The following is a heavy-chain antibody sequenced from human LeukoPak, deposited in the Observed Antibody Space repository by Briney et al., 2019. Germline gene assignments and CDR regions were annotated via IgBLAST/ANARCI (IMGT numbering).Heavy chain of an antibody. CDR1: GVSISGYY. D-gene: IGHD3-10*01. J-gene: IGHJ4*02. CDR2: IFYREGFSYGGTT. CDR3: ARQISGNRDY. V-gene: IGHV4-59*08. Sequence: SETLSLTCTVSGVSISGYYWIWIRQSPRRGQEYIGIIFYREGFSYGGTTFYNPSLQSRVTISVDTSKNAFSLRLSSVTAADTAVYYCARQISGNRDYWGQGTLVTVSA.